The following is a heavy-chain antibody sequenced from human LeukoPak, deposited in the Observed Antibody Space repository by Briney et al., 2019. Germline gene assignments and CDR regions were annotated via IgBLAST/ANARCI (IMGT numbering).Heavy chain of an antibody. CDR3: ARGRYYYDSSGYYANWFDP. Sequence: SQTLSLTCTVSGGSISSGSYYWSWIRQPAGKGLEWIGRIYTSGSTNYNPSLKSRVTISVDTSKNQFSLKLSSVTAADTAVYYCARGRYYYDSSGYYANWFDPWGQGTLVTVSS. CDR1: GGSISSGSYY. J-gene: IGHJ5*02. D-gene: IGHD3-22*01. V-gene: IGHV4-61*02. CDR2: IYTSGST.